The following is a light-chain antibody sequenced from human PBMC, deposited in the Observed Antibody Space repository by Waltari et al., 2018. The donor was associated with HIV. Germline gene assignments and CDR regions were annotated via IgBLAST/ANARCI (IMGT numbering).Light chain of an antibody. CDR3: QQYYTLRST. CDR1: RTVLYNRNY. CDR2: WAS. Sequence: TQSPDSLAVSLGARATVTCTSSRTVLYNRNYLAWYQQKPGQAPKVLIYWASTRAFGVPDRFSGSGSGTDFSLTISRVQADDVAIYYCQQYYTLRSTFGGGTKIEI. J-gene: IGKJ4*01. V-gene: IGKV4-1*01.